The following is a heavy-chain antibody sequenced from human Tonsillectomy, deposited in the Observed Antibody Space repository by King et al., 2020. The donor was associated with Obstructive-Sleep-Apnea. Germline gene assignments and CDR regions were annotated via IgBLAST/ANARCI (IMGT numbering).Heavy chain of an antibody. CDR2: IYYSGST. CDR1: GCSISSSNYY. J-gene: IGHJ4*02. CDR3: ARAVWGIAAEFDY. V-gene: IGHV4-39*07. Sequence: QLQESGPGLMKPSETLSLTCTVSGCSISSSNYYWGWIRQPPGKGLEWIGRIYYSGSTYYNPSLKSRVSISDDTSKNQFSLKLSSVTAADTAVYYCARAVWGIAAEFDYWGQGTLVTVSS. D-gene: IGHD6-13*01.